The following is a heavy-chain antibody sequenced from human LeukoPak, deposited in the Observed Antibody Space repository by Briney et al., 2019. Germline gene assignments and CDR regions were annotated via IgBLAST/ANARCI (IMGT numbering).Heavy chain of an antibody. CDR2: FYPGDSDT. J-gene: IGHJ4*02. CDR3: ARSNLPRQLETADY. D-gene: IGHD1-1*01. Sequence: KHGESLKISCKGSGYSFTSYWIGWVRQMPGKGLEWMGIFYPGDSDTRYSPSFQGQVTISADKSISTAYLQWSSLKASDTAMYYCARSNLPRQLETADYWGQGTLVTVSS. V-gene: IGHV5-51*01. CDR1: GYSFTSYW.